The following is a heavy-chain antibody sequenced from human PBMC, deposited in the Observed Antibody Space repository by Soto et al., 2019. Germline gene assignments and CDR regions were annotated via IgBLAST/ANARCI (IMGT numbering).Heavy chain of an antibody. D-gene: IGHD2-15*01. V-gene: IGHV1-8*01. J-gene: IGHJ4*02. CDR3: ARLNRRYCSGGSCYEDY. CDR1: GYTFTSYD. Sequence: QVQLVQSGAEVKKPGASVKVSCKSSGYTFTSYDINWVRQATXQGXXXXXWMNPNSGNTGYAQKFQGRVTMTRNTSISTAYMELSSLRSEDTAVYYCARLNRRYCSGGSCYEDYWGQGTLVTVSS. CDR2: MNPNSGNT.